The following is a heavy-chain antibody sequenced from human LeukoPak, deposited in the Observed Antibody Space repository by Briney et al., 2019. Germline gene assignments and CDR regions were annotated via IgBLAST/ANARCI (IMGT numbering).Heavy chain of an antibody. CDR2: ISAYNGNA. CDR1: GYIFSSYG. J-gene: IGHJ4*02. Sequence: ASVKVSCKASGYIFSSYGISWVRQAPGQGLEWMGWISAYNGNANYAQNLQGGVTMTTDTSASTAYMELRSLRSDDTAVYFCAREFDSGFSYWGQGTLVTVSS. D-gene: IGHD3-22*01. V-gene: IGHV1-18*01. CDR3: AREFDSGFSY.